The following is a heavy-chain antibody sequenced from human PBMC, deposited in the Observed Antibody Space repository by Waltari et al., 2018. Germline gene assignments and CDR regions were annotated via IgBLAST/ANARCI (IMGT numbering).Heavy chain of an antibody. D-gene: IGHD3-10*01. J-gene: IGHJ3*02. CDR1: GYSISSASY. CDR3: AREGSSNDI. Sequence: QVQLQESGPGLVKPSETLSLTCAVSGYSISSASYWGGIRQPPGKGLGWSGSIDHSGSTYYNPSLKSRVTISVDTSKNQFSLKLSSVTAADTAVYYCAREGSSNDIWGQGTMVTVSS. CDR2: IDHSGST. V-gene: IGHV4-38-2*02.